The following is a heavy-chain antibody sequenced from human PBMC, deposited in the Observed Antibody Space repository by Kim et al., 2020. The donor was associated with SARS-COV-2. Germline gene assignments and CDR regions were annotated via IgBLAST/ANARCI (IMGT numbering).Heavy chain of an antibody. D-gene: IGHD3-22*01. Sequence: GESLKISCKGSGYSFTSYWISWVRQMPGKGLEWMGRIDPSDSYTNYSPSFQGHVTISADKSISTAYLQWSSLKASDTAMYYCARHGYYDSSGYYLPNAFDIWGQGTRVTFSS. CDR1: GYSFTSYW. J-gene: IGHJ3*02. CDR2: IDPSDSYT. V-gene: IGHV5-10-1*01. CDR3: ARHGYYDSSGYYLPNAFDI.